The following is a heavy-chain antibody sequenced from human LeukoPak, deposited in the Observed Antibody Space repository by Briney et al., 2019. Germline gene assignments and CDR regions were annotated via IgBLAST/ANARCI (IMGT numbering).Heavy chain of an antibody. Sequence: SETLSLTCAVYGGSFSGYYWSRIRQPPGKGLEWIGEINHSGSTNYNPSLKSRVTISVDTSKNQFSLKLSSVTAADTAVYYCARVSGYDWESFHDYWGQGTLVTVSS. D-gene: IGHD5-12*01. J-gene: IGHJ4*02. CDR2: INHSGST. CDR3: ARVSGYDWESFHDY. CDR1: GGSFSGYY. V-gene: IGHV4-34*01.